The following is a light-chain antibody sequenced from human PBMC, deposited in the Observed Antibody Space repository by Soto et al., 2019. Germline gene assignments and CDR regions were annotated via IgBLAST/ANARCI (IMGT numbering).Light chain of an antibody. V-gene: IGKV1-27*01. CDR2: AAS. Sequence: IQMIQSPTTLSASVGDRVTITCRASQGISNYVAWYQQKAGKVPKVLIYAASTLQAGVPSRFSGSGSGTEFTLTISGLQPEDVATYYCQKYNSDPRTFGQGTKVDIK. CDR1: QGISNY. J-gene: IGKJ1*01. CDR3: QKYNSDPRT.